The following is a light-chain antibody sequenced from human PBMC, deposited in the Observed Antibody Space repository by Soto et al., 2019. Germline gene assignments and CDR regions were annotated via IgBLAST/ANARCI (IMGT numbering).Light chain of an antibody. CDR3: QQRSNWPPYT. J-gene: IGKJ2*01. Sequence: EIVLTQSPATLSLSPGERATLSCRASQSVSSYLAWYQQKPGQGPRLLIYDASNRATGIPARFSGSGSGKDFTLTISSLEPEDCAVYYCQQRSNWPPYTFGQGNKLEIK. CDR2: DAS. V-gene: IGKV3-11*01. CDR1: QSVSSY.